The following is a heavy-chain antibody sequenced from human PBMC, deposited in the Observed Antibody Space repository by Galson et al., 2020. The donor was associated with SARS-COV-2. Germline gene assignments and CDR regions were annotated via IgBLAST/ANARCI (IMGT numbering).Heavy chain of an antibody. CDR2: IKSKTDGGTT. Sequence: GGSLRLSCAASGFTFSNAWMSWVRQAPGKGLEWVGRIKSKTDGGTTDYAAPVKGRFTISRDDSKNTLYLQMNSLKTEDTAVYYCTTDRVYDYVWGSYRHPDYWGQGTLVTVSS. J-gene: IGHJ4*02. CDR1: GFTFSNAW. D-gene: IGHD3-16*02. CDR3: TTDRVYDYVWGSYRHPDY. V-gene: IGHV3-15*01.